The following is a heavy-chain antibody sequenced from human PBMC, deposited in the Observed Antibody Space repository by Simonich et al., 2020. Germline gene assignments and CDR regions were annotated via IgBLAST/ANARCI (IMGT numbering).Heavy chain of an antibody. D-gene: IGHD6-13*01. J-gene: IGHJ3*02. CDR1: GGSISSSYYY. CDR2: MYYGACT. V-gene: IGHV4-39*01. Sequence: QLQLQESGPGLVKPSETLSLTCTVSGGSISSSYYYWGWIRQPPGKGLEWIGSMYYGACTIHNPSLQSRFTLPVDTSNYQFSRKLSFVSAAVTAVYYCARHAGFAFDIWGQGTLVTVSS. CDR3: ARHAGFAFDI.